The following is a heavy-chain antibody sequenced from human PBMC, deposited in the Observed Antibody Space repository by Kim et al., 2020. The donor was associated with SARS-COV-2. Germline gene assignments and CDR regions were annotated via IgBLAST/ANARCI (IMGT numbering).Heavy chain of an antibody. Sequence: GGSLRLSCAASGFTFSSYAMHWVRQAPGKGLEWVAVISYDGSHKYYADSVKGRFTVSRDNSKNRLYLQMNSLRAEDTALYYCARDGIAVAGVGWFDPWG. V-gene: IGHV3-30*04. CDR3: ARDGIAVAGVGWFDP. CDR1: GFTFSSYA. J-gene: IGHJ5*02. CDR2: ISYDGSHK. D-gene: IGHD6-19*01.